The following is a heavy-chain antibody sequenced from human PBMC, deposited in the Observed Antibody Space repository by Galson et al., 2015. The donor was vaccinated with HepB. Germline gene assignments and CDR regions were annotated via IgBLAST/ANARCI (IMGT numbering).Heavy chain of an antibody. CDR2: IYPGDSDS. CDR3: ARIFVGYSSAWLGLDY. V-gene: IGHV5-51*01. CDR1: GYSFTRYW. D-gene: IGHD6-19*01. J-gene: IGHJ4*02. Sequence: QSGAEVKKTGESLKISCKGSGYSFTRYWIGWVRQMPGKGLEWMGLIYPGDSDSRYSPSFQGRVTISADKSINTAYLQWSSLKASDTAMYYCARIFVGYSSAWLGLDYWGQGTLVTVYS.